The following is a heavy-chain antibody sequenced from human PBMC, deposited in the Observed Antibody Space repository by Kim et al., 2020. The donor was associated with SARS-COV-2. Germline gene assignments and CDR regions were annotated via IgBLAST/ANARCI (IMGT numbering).Heavy chain of an antibody. CDR3: AKDIGDTAMGPDY. CDR1: GFTFDDYT. D-gene: IGHD5-18*01. J-gene: IGHJ4*02. V-gene: IGHV3-43*01. CDR2: ISWDGGST. Sequence: GGSLRLSCAASGFTFDDYTMHWVRQAPGKGLEWVSLISWDGGSTYYADSVKGRFTISRDNSKNSLYLQMNSLRTEDTALYYCAKDIGDTAMGPDYWGQGTLVTISA.